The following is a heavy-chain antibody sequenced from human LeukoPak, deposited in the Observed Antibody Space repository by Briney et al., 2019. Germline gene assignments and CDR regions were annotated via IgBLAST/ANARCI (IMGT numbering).Heavy chain of an antibody. CDR2: ISSNSNNV. CDR1: GFTFSCYS. V-gene: IGHV3-21*01. CDR3: ARVGYYDFWSGNNYFDY. J-gene: IGHJ4*02. Sequence: PGGSLRLSCAASGFTFSCYSMNWVRQAPGKGLQWVSSISSNSNNVQSADSVKGRFTVSRDNAKSSLYLQMNSLRAEDTAVYYCARVGYYDFWSGNNYFDYWGQGTLVTVSS. D-gene: IGHD3-3*01.